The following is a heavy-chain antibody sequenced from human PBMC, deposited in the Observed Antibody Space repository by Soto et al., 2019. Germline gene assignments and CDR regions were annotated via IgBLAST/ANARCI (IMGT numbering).Heavy chain of an antibody. V-gene: IGHV4-4*02. J-gene: IGHJ4*02. CDR1: GGSISSSNW. CDR3: ARAAMGGSSWPFDY. D-gene: IGHD6-13*01. Sequence: QVQLQESGPGLVKPSGTLSLTCAVSGGSISSSNWWSWVRQTQGKGLAWIGEIYHSGSTNNNPSLMSRVTISVDKSKNQFSRKLSSVTAADTAVYYCARAAMGGSSWPFDYWGQGTLVTVSS. CDR2: IYHSGST.